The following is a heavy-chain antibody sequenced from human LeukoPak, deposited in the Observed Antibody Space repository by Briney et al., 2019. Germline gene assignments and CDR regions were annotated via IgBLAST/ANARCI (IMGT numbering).Heavy chain of an antibody. CDR2: INPNSGGT. J-gene: IGHJ6*03. V-gene: IGHV1-2*02. CDR1: GYSFTSYD. CDR3: ARGSSSGWRCYYYYYMDV. Sequence: GASVTVSLKASGYSFTSYDFSWVWLAPGPGLEWVGVINPNSGGTNYAQKFQGRVTMTSDTSISTAYMELSRLMSADTAVYYCARGSSSGWRCYYYYYMDVWGKGTTVTVSS. D-gene: IGHD6-19*01.